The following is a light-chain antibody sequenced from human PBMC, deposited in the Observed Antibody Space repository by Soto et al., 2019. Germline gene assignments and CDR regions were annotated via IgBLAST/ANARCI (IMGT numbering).Light chain of an antibody. CDR2: EVN. CDR1: SSDVGGYNY. CDR3: TSYAGSWGYV. J-gene: IGLJ1*01. Sequence: QSALTQPPSASGSPGQSVTISCTGTSSDVGGYNYVSWYQQHPGKAPKFMIYEVNKRPSGVPDRFSGSKSGNTASLTVSGLQAGNEADYYFTSYAGSWGYVFGTGPKLPVL. V-gene: IGLV2-8*01.